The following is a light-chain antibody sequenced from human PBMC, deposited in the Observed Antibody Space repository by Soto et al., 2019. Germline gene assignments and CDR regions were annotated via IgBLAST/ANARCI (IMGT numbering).Light chain of an antibody. CDR1: QSVSSSY. CDR2: AAS. V-gene: IGKV3-20*01. J-gene: IGKJ2*01. Sequence: EVVLTQSPGTLSLSPGERATLSCRASQSVSSSYLGWYQQKPGQAPRLLIFAASSRATGIPDRFSGSGSGTDFTLTTSRLEPEDVAVYYCHQYGRSPKTFGRGTKLEIK. CDR3: HQYGRSPKT.